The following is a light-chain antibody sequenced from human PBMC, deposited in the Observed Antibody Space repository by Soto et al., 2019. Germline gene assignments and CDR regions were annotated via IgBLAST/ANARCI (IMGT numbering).Light chain of an antibody. CDR2: DAS. Sequence: SPPPSSLSLSPGERANLPCVVSQSVTSNYLAWYQQKPGQAPRLLIYDASSRATGIPDRFSGSGSGTDFTLTISRLEPEDFAVYFCYQYDSSPCTFGEGTKVDIK. V-gene: IGKV3D-20*01. CDR3: YQYDSSPCT. CDR1: QSVTSNY. J-gene: IGKJ1*01.